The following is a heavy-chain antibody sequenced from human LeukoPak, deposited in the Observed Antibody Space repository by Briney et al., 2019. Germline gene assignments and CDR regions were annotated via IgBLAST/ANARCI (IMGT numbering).Heavy chain of an antibody. V-gene: IGHV1-8*01. CDR1: GYTFTSYD. CDR3: ARTGQYQLLSPSNLDY. Sequence: ASVTVSCKASGYTFTSYDINWVRQATGQGLEWMGWMNPNSGNTDYAQKFQGRVTMTRNTSISTAYMELSSLRSEDTAVYYCARTGQYQLLSPSNLDYWGQGTLVTVSS. D-gene: IGHD2-2*01. J-gene: IGHJ4*02. CDR2: MNPNSGNT.